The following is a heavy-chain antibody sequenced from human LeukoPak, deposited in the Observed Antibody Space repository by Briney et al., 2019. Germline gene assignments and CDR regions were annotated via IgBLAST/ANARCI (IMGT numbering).Heavy chain of an antibody. D-gene: IGHD2-2*01. V-gene: IGHV3-30-3*01. CDR1: GFTFSSYA. J-gene: IGHJ4*02. CDR3: ARGGYCSSTSCYPYLYYFDY. Sequence: GGSLRLSCVASGFTFSSYAMHWVRQAPGRGLEWVAVISYDESNKYYADSVKGRFTISRDNSKSTLYLQMNSLRAEDTAVYYCARGGYCSSTSCYPYLYYFDYWGQGTLVTVSS. CDR2: ISYDESNK.